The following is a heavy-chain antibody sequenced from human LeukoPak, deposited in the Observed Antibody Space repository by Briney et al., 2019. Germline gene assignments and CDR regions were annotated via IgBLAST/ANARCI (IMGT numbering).Heavy chain of an antibody. V-gene: IGHV3-7*01. D-gene: IGHD2-15*01. CDR2: IKKTGSET. Sequence: GGSLRLSCAASGFTFSNSWMSWVRQAPGKGLEWVAYIKKTGSETYYVDSVKGRFTITRGNARNSLFLQMNSLRAEDTAVYYCAREDGYCSGGNCYSYFDSWGQGTLVTVSS. CDR3: AREDGYCSGGNCYSYFDS. J-gene: IGHJ4*02. CDR1: GFTFSNSW.